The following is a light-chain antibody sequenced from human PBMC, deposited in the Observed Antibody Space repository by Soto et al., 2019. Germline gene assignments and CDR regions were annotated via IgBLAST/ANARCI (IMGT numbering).Light chain of an antibody. CDR1: SGQSSYA. J-gene: IGLJ2*01. Sequence: QLVLTQSPSASASLGASVKLTCTLSSGQSSYAIAWHQQQPEKGPRYLMKLNSDGSHSKGDGIPDRFSGSGSGAERYLTISSLQSEDEADYYCQTWGTGIRVFGGETQLTVL. V-gene: IGLV4-69*01. CDR2: LNSDGSH. CDR3: QTWGTGIRV.